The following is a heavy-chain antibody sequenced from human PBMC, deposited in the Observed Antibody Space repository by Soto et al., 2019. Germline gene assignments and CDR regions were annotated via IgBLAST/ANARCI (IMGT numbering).Heavy chain of an antibody. D-gene: IGHD3-16*01. CDR3: AREGLYTFDY. CDR1: GFTFSSYA. CDR2: ISYDGSNK. J-gene: IGHJ4*02. Sequence: QVQLVESGGGVVQPGRSLRLSCAASGFTFSSYAMHWVRQAPGKGLEWVAVISYDGSNKYYADSVKGRFTISRDNSKNTLYLQMNILRAEDTAVYYCAREGLYTFDYWGQGTLVTVSS. V-gene: IGHV3-30-3*01.